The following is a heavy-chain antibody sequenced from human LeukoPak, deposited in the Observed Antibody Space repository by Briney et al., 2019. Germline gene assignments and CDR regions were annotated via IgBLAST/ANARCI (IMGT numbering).Heavy chain of an antibody. D-gene: IGHD1-7*01. V-gene: IGHV3-11*01. J-gene: IGHJ6*02. CDR2: ISSTGGGSYI. Sequence: GGSLRLSCAASGFIFSDYYLSWIRQAPGKGLEWVSYISSTGGGSYIYYADSVKGRFTISRDNAKNSLYLQMNSLRAEDTAVYYCATHMPNLISYYYYGLDVWGQGTTVTVSS. CDR1: GFIFSDYY. CDR3: ATHMPNLISYYYYGLDV.